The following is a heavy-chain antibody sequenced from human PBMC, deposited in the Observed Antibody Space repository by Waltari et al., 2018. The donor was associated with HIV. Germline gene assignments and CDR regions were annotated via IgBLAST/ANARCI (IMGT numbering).Heavy chain of an antibody. J-gene: IGHJ4*02. CDR1: GYTFTSYD. CDR3: ARALGRGYCSSTSCFFDY. CDR2: MNPNSCNT. V-gene: IGHV1-8*01. D-gene: IGHD2-2*01. Sequence: QVQLVQSGAEVKKPGASVKVSCKASGYTFTSYDINWVRQATGQGLEWMGWMNPNSCNTGYAQKFQGRVTMTRDTSISTAYMELSSLRSDDTAVYYCARALGRGYCSSTSCFFDYWGQGPLVTVSS.